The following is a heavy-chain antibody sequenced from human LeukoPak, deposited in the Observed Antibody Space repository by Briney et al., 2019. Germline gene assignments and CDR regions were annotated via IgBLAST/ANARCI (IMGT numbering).Heavy chain of an antibody. CDR2: IDIPGNT. V-gene: IGHV3-13*01. D-gene: IGHD6-19*01. CDR1: GFTLSSYD. CDR3: ARAVAGTHWFDP. Sequence: PGGSLRLSCAASGFTLSSYDMHWVRQPTGKGLEWVSGIDIPGNTYYPDSVKGRFTMSREGAKNSMYLQMNSLRAGDTAMYYCARAVAGTHWFDPWGQGTLVTVSS. J-gene: IGHJ5*02.